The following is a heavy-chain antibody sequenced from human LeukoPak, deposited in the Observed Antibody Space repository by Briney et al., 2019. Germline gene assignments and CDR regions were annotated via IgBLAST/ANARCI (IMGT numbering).Heavy chain of an antibody. CDR2: INQGGSEI. CDR3: ARGPSYCGTNCYYYFDR. Sequence: GGSLRLSCVASGFTFSGYWTSWVRKPPGKGLEWVANINQGGSEIYYADSVKGRFTISRDNAKNSLYLQMNSLTAGDTAVYYCARGPSYCGTNCYYYFDRWGQGTLVTVYS. V-gene: IGHV3-7*01. D-gene: IGHD2-21*01. J-gene: IGHJ5*02. CDR1: GFTFSGYW.